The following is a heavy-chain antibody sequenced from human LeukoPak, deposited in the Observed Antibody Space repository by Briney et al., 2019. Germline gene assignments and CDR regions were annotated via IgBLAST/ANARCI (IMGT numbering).Heavy chain of an antibody. Sequence: SETLSLTCTVSGGASKSYYRSWIRQPPGKGLEWIGYIYYSGSTNYNPSLKSRVTISVDTSKNQFSLKLSSVTAADTAVYYCARARARIAADGSDAFDIWGQGTMVTVSS. CDR2: IYYSGST. J-gene: IGHJ3*02. V-gene: IGHV4-59*01. D-gene: IGHD6-13*01. CDR3: ARARARIAADGSDAFDI. CDR1: GGASKSYY.